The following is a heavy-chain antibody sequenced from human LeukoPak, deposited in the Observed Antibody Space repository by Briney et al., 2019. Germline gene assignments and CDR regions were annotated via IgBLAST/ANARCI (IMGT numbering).Heavy chain of an antibody. CDR1: GFTFNNYG. V-gene: IGHV3-30*02. J-gene: IGHJ3*02. CDR3: ARFSSGWYLLGSECCAFDI. CDR2: IRYDGSNK. Sequence: GGSLRLSCAASGFTFNNYGMHWVRQAPGKGLDWVAFIRYDGSNKYYADSVKGRFTISRDNAKNSLYLQMNSLRAEDTAVYYCARFSSGWYLLGSECCAFDIWGQGTMVTVSS. D-gene: IGHD6-19*01.